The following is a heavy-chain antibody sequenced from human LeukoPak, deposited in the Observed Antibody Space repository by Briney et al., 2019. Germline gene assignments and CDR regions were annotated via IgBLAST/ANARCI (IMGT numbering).Heavy chain of an antibody. CDR1: GFSFSSYG. D-gene: IGHD5-12*01. J-gene: IGHJ4*02. Sequence: PGGSLRLSCAASGFSFSSYGMSWVRQAPGKGLEWVSVISGSGGNTYYADSVKGRFTISRDNSKNTLCLQMNSLRAEDTAVYYCAKALGYSGYDLGEWGQGTLVTVSS. CDR3: AKALGYSGYDLGE. CDR2: ISGSGGNT. V-gene: IGHV3-23*01.